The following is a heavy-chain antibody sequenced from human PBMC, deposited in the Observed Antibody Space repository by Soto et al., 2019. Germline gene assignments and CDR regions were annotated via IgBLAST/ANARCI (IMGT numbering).Heavy chain of an antibody. CDR3: AALEYDFWSGYPSGMDV. D-gene: IGHD3-3*01. CDR2: IVVGSGNT. CDR1: GFTFTSSA. V-gene: IGHV1-58*01. J-gene: IGHJ6*02. Sequence: QMQLVQSGPEVKKPGTSVKVSCKASGFTFTSSAVPWVRQSRGQRLAWIGWIVVGSGNTNYAQKFQERVTITRDMSTSTAYMELSSLRSEDTAVYYCAALEYDFWSGYPSGMDVWGQGTTVTVSS.